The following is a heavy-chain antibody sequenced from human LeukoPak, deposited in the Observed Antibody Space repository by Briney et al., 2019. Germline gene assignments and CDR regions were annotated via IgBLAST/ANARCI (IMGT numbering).Heavy chain of an antibody. CDR3: ARDYYDILTGEDY. D-gene: IGHD3-9*01. V-gene: IGHV3-21*01. CDR2: ISSSSSYI. J-gene: IGHJ4*02. CDR1: GFTFSSYS. Sequence: GGSLRLSCAASGFTFSSYSMNWVRQAPGKGLEWVSSISSSSSYIYYADSVKGRFTISRDNAKNSLYLQMNSLRAEDTAVYYCARDYYDILTGEDYWGQGTVVTVSS.